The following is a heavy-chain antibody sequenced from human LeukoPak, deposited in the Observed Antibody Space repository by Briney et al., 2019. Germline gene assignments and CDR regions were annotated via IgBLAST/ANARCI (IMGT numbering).Heavy chain of an antibody. D-gene: IGHD6-6*01. CDR1: GGTFSSYA. CDR2: IIPIFGTA. CDR3: ARKGSSSSNWFDP. Sequence: SVKVSCKASGGTFSSYAISWVRQAPGQGLEWMGGIIPIFGTADYAQKFQGRVTITADESTSTAYMELSSLRSEDTAVYYCARKGSSSSNWFDPWGQGTLVTVSS. V-gene: IGHV1-69*13. J-gene: IGHJ5*02.